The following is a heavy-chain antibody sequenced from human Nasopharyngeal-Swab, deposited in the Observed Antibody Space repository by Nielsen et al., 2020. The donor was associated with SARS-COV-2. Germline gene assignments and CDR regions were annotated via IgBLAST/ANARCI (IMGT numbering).Heavy chain of an antibody. V-gene: IGHV1-69*13. CDR2: IIPIFGTA. J-gene: IGHJ6*03. CDR1: GGTFSSYA. Sequence: SVKVSCKASGGTFSSYAISWVRQAPGQGIEWMGGIIPIFGTANYAQKFQGRVTITADESTSTAYMELSSLRSEDTAVYYCVRDNDGVAAAGTGYYYYYMDVWGKGTTVTVSS. D-gene: IGHD6-13*01. CDR3: VRDNDGVAAAGTGYYYYYMDV.